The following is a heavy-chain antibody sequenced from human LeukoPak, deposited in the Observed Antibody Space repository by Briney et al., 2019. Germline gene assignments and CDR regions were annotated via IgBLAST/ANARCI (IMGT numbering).Heavy chain of an antibody. D-gene: IGHD5-12*01. J-gene: IGHJ4*02. CDR3: AKDSSGYDSDYFDY. V-gene: IGHV1-18*04. CDR1: GYTFTSYY. Sequence: GASVKVSCKASGYTFTSYYMHWVRQAPGQGLEWMGWISAYNGNTNYAQKLQGRVTMTTDTSTSTAYMELRTLRSDDTAVYYCAKDSSGYDSDYFDYWGQGTLVTVSS. CDR2: ISAYNGNT.